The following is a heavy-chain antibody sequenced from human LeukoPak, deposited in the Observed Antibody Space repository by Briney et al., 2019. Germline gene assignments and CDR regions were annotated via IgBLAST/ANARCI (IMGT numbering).Heavy chain of an antibody. CDR3: ARPHVVGAHTTTGGYYFDY. D-gene: IGHD1-26*01. Sequence: PGESLKISCKGSGYSFTSYWIGWVRRMPGKGLEWMGIIYPGDSDTRYSPSFQGQVTISADKSISTAYLQWSSLKASDTAMYYCARPHVVGAHTTTGGYYFDYWGQGTLVTVSS. CDR1: GYSFTSYW. V-gene: IGHV5-51*01. J-gene: IGHJ4*02. CDR2: IYPGDSDT.